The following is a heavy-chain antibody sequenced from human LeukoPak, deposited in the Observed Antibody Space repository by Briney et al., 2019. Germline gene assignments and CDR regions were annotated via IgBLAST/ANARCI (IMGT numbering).Heavy chain of an antibody. CDR1: GFTFSSYS. J-gene: IGHJ6*02. CDR3: ARDGYSFSFGGYYGMGV. CDR2: ISSSSSYI. D-gene: IGHD6-13*01. Sequence: GGSLRLSCAASGFTFSSYSMNWVRQAPGKVLEWVSSISSSSSYIYYADSVKGRFTISRDNAKNSLYLQMNSLRAEDTAVYFCARDGYSFSFGGYYGMGVWGQGTTVTVSS. V-gene: IGHV3-21*01.